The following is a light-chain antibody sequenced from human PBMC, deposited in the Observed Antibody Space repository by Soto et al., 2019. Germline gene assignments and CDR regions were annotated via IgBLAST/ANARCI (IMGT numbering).Light chain of an antibody. V-gene: IGKV3-15*01. CDR3: QQYNNWPPVT. Sequence: IGMTQSPATLSVSPGERVTLSCRASLSVGTNLAWYQQKPGQAPRLLISAASTRATGIPARFSGSGSGTEFTLTISSLQSEDFAVYYCQQYNNWPPVTFVPGTKVDIK. CDR2: AAS. CDR1: LSVGTN. J-gene: IGKJ3*01.